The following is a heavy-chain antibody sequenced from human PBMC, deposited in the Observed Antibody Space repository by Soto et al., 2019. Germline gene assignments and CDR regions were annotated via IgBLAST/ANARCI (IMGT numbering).Heavy chain of an antibody. CDR1: GGTFSGYA. V-gene: IGHV1-69*13. CDR3: ARDRDPSLDSSSWSHDY. D-gene: IGHD6-13*01. J-gene: IGHJ4*02. CDR2: IIPIFGTA. Sequence: SVKVSCKASGGTFSGYAISWVRQAPGQGLEWMGGIIPIFGTANYAQKFQGRVTITADESTSTAYMELSSLRSEDTAVYYCARDRDPSLDSSSWSHDYLGQGNLVTVSS.